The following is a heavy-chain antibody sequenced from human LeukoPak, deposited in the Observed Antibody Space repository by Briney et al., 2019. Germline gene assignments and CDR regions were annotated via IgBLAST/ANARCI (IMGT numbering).Heavy chain of an antibody. CDR3: ARLRGYSYGWVDYYYYYMDV. V-gene: IGHV3-23*01. Sequence: GGSLRLSCAASGFTFSSYAMSWVRQAPGKGLEWVSAISGSGGSTYYADSVKGRFTISRDNSKNTLYLQMNSLRAEDTAVYYCARLRGYSYGWVDYYYYYMDVWGKGTTVTISS. CDR2: ISGSGGST. D-gene: IGHD5-18*01. CDR1: GFTFSSYA. J-gene: IGHJ6*03.